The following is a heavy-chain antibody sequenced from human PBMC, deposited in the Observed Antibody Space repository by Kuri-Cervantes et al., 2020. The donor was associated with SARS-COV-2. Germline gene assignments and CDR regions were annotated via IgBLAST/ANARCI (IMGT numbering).Heavy chain of an antibody. J-gene: IGHJ3*02. CDR1: GYTFTSYG. CDR3: AREVGIQLWSSGNAFDI. D-gene: IGHD5-18*01. Sequence: ASVKVSCKASGYTFTSYGISWVRQAPGQGLEWMGWISAYNGNTNYAQKLQGRVTMTTDTSTSTACMELSSLRSEDTAVYYCAREVGIQLWSSGNAFDIWGQGTMVTVSS. V-gene: IGHV1-18*04. CDR2: ISAYNGNT.